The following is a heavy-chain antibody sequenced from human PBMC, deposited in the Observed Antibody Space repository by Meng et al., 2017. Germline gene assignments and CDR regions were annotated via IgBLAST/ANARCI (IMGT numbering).Heavy chain of an antibody. CDR1: GYTFTSYD. CDR3: ARYVAVAGVDY. Sequence: QVRRVQSGAEVKKPGASVKVSCKASGYTFTSYDINWVRQATGQGLEWMGWMNPNSGNTGYAQKFQGIVTMTRNTSINTAYMELSSLRSEDTAVYYCARYVAVAGVDYWGQGTLVTVSS. J-gene: IGHJ4*02. CDR2: MNPNSGNT. D-gene: IGHD6-19*01. V-gene: IGHV1-8*01.